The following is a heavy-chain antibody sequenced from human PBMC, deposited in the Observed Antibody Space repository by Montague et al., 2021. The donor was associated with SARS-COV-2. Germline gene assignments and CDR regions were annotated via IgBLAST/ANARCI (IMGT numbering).Heavy chain of an antibody. J-gene: IGHJ4*02. V-gene: IGHV3-33*01. CDR1: GSTFSSYG. CDR3: AREYDILTGYYFDY. Sequence: SLRLSCAASGSTFSSYGMHWVRQAPGKGLEWVAVIWYDGSNKYYADSVKGRFTISRDNSKNTLYLQMNSLRAEDTAVYYCAREYDILTGYYFDYWGQGTLVTVSS. D-gene: IGHD3-9*01. CDR2: IWYDGSNK.